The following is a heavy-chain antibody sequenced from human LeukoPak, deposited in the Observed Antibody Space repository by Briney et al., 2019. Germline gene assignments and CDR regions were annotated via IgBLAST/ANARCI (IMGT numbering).Heavy chain of an antibody. CDR3: ARDIVGATPFDY. CDR1: GDSISSTTYY. V-gene: IGHV4-39*07. CDR2: IHYSGRT. D-gene: IGHD1-26*01. J-gene: IGHJ4*02. Sequence: SETLSLTCTVSGDSISSTTYYWGWIRRPPGKGLEWIGTIHYSGRTYYNPSLKSRVTILVDTSKNQFSLKLTSVTAADTAVYYCARDIVGATPFDYWGQGTLVTVSS.